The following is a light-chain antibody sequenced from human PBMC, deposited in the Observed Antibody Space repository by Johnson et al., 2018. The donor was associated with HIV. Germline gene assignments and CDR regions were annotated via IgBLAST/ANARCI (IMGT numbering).Light chain of an antibody. J-gene: IGLJ1*01. CDR2: DNN. V-gene: IGLV1-51*01. Sequence: QSVLTQPPLVSAAPGQKVTISCSGSSSNIGNNYVSWYQQLPGTAPKLLIYDNNKRPSGIPDRFSGSQSGTSATLGITGLQTGDEADYYCGTWDSSLSAVYVFGTGTKVTVL. CDR1: SSNIGNNY. CDR3: GTWDSSLSAVYV.